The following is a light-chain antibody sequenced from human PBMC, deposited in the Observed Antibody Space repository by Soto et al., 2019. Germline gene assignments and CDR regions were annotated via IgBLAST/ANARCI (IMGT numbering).Light chain of an antibody. Sequence: IVLTQSPGTLSLSPWERATLSCRASQPLTHSYLAWYQQKPGQPPRLLIHDASSRATDTPDRFSGSGSATDFTLTISRLEPEDFAVYYCRQYYRTPRTFGQGTKVDIK. CDR3: RQYYRTPRT. CDR1: QPLTHSY. V-gene: IGKV3-20*01. CDR2: DAS. J-gene: IGKJ1*01.